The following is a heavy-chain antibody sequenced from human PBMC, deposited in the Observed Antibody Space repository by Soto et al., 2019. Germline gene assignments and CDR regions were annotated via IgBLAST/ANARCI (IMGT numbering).Heavy chain of an antibody. CDR1: GGSISSGDYY. D-gene: IGHD2-15*01. Sequence: PSETLSLTCTVSGGSISSGDYYWSWIRQPPGKGLEWIGYIYYSGSTYYNPSLKSRVTISVDTSKNQFSLKLSSVTAADTAVYYCARTPNIVVVAAIPPYYFDYWGQGTLVTVSS. J-gene: IGHJ4*02. V-gene: IGHV4-30-4*01. CDR3: ARTPNIVVVAAIPPYYFDY. CDR2: IYYSGST.